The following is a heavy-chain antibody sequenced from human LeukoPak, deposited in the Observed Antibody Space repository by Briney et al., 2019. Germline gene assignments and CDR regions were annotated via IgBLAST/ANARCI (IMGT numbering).Heavy chain of an antibody. D-gene: IGHD2-2*01. CDR2: IYTSGST. Sequence: SSETLSLTCTVSGGSISSYYWSWIRQPAGKGLEWIGRIYTSGSTNYNPSLKSRVTMSVDTSKNQFSLKLSSVTAADTAVYYCARFVPAAYDYYYYYMDVWGKGTTVTISS. CDR3: ARFVPAAYDYYYYYMDV. V-gene: IGHV4-4*07. CDR1: GGSISSYY. J-gene: IGHJ6*03.